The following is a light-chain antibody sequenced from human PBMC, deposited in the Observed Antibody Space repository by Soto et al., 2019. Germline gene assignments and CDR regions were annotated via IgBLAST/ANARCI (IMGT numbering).Light chain of an antibody. CDR1: SCDIGNNF. J-gene: IGLJ2*01. CDR2: DNN. V-gene: IGLV1-51*01. CDR3: ATWDSSISAWV. Sequence: QSVLTQPASVSAAPGQTVTISCSGSSCDIGNNFVSWYQHLPGTDPKHLMYDNNKRPPGIPARFSGTKSGTSATLRITGRQPGDEADYYCATWDSSISAWVFGGGTKLTVL.